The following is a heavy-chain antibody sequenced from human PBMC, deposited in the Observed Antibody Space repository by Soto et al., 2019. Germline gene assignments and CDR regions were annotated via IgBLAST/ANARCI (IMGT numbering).Heavy chain of an antibody. J-gene: IGHJ4*02. Sequence: GGSLRLSCAASGFTVSSNYMSWVRQAPGKGLEWVSVIYSGGSTYYADSVKGRFTISRDKSKNTLYLQMNSLRAEDTAVYYCARTVREYYDFWSGYYILYFDYWGQGTLVTVSS. CDR2: IYSGGST. CDR1: GFTVSSNY. D-gene: IGHD3-3*01. CDR3: ARTVREYYDFWSGYYILYFDY. V-gene: IGHV3-66*01.